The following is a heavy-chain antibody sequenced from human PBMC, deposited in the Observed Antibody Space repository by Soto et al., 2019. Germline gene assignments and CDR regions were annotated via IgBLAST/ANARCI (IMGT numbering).Heavy chain of an antibody. J-gene: IGHJ2*01. CDR2: IYYSGST. Sequence: SETLSLTCTVSGGSISSGGYYWSWIRQHPGKGLEWIGYIYYSGSTYYNPSLKSRVTISVDTSKNQFSLKLSSVTAADTAVYYCARAGPPRSILGYCSGGSCYSPWYFDLWGRGTLVTVSS. V-gene: IGHV4-31*03. CDR1: GGSISSGGYY. CDR3: ARAGPPRSILGYCSGGSCYSPWYFDL. D-gene: IGHD2-15*01.